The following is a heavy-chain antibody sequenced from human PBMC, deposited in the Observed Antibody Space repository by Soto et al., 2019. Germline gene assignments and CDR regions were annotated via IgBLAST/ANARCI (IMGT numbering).Heavy chain of an antibody. V-gene: IGHV3-7*01. CDR2: IKQDGSEK. CDR1: GFTFSSYW. J-gene: IGHJ6*03. CDR3: ARPYYDFWSGRRTYYYYYYMDV. D-gene: IGHD3-3*01. Sequence: GGSLRLSCAASGFTFSSYWMSWVRQAPGKGLEWVANIKQDGSEKYYVDSVKGRFTISRDNAKNSLYLQMNSLRAEDTAVYYCARPYYDFWSGRRTYYYYYYMDVWGKGTTVTVSS.